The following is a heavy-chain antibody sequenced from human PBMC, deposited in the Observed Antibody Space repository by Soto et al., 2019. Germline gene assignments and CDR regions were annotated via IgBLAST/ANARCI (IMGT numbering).Heavy chain of an antibody. J-gene: IGHJ5*02. Sequence: SETLSLTCTVSGCSISSYYWSWIRQPPGKGLEWIGYIYYSGSTNYNPSLKSRVTISVDTSKNQFSLKLSSVTAADTAVYYCASTLGYCTNGVCYHTKPFDPWGQGTLVTVSS. CDR3: ASTLGYCTNGVCYHTKPFDP. D-gene: IGHD2-8*01. CDR2: IYYSGST. V-gene: IGHV4-59*01. CDR1: GCSISSYY.